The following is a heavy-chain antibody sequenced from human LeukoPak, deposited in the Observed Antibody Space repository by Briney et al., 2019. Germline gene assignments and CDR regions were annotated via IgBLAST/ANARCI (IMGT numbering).Heavy chain of an antibody. CDR2: ISSSGSTI. V-gene: IGHV3-48*03. CDR1: GFTFSSYE. Sequence: TGGSLRLSCAASGFTFSSYEMNWVRQAPGKGLEWVSYISSSGSTIYYADSVKGRFTISRDNSKNTLYLQMNSLRAEDTAVYYCAKCANYGDYCHWFDPWGQGTLVTVSS. J-gene: IGHJ5*02. D-gene: IGHD4-17*01. CDR3: AKCANYGDYCHWFDP.